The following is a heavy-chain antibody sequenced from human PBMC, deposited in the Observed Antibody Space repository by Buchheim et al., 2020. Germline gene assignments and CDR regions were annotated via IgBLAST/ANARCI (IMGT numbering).Heavy chain of an antibody. CDR2: ISGSGGGT. D-gene: IGHD3-22*01. J-gene: IGHJ4*02. V-gene: IGHV3-23*01. CDR3: AQARTYYYDRNTFDY. Sequence: EVQLLESGGGLVQPGGSLRLSCAASGFSFSSYAMSWVRQAPGKGLEWVSAISGSGGGTYYADSVKGRFTLSRDNSKNTLYLQMNSLRAEDTAVYYCAQARTYYYDRNTFDYWGQGTL. CDR1: GFSFSSYA.